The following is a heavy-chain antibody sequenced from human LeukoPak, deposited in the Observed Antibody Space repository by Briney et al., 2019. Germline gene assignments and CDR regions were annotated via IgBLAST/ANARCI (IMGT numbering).Heavy chain of an antibody. CDR3: AKELSPYYYDSSGPGFDY. D-gene: IGHD3-22*01. J-gene: IGHJ4*02. V-gene: IGHV4-38-2*02. CDR1: GYSISSGYY. Sequence: SETLSLTCTVSGYSISSGYYWAWIRQPPGKGLEWIGSIYHSGSTYYNPSLKSRVTISVDTSKNQFSLKLSSVIAADTAVYYCAKELSPYYYDSSGPGFDYWGQGTLVTVSS. CDR2: IYHSGST.